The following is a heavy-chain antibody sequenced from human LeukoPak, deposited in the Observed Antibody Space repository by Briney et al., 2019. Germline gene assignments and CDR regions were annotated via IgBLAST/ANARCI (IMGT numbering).Heavy chain of an antibody. J-gene: IGHJ3*02. D-gene: IGHD6-19*01. CDR2: IWYDGSNK. CDR3: ARVAVAGTGHDAFDI. Sequence: GGSLRLSCAASGFTFSSYGMHWVRRAPGKGLEWVAVIWYDGSNKYYADSVKGRFTISRDNAKNSLYLQMNSLRAEDTAVYYCARVAVAGTGHDAFDIWGQGTMVTVSS. V-gene: IGHV3-33*01. CDR1: GFTFSSYG.